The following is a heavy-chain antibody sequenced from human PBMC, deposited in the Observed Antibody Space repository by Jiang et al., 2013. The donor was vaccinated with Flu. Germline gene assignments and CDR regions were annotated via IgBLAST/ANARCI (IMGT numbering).Heavy chain of an antibody. V-gene: IGHV3-13*01. Sequence: VQLVESGGGLVQPGGSLRLSCAASGFTFSSYDMHWVRQATGKGLEWVSAIHSAHDAYYLGSVKGRFTISRDNAKNSLYLQMNSLTAGDTAVYYCARARTGYYGMDVWGQGT. CDR2: IHSAHDA. J-gene: IGHJ6*02. CDR3: ARARTGYYGMDV. CDR1: GFTFSSYD.